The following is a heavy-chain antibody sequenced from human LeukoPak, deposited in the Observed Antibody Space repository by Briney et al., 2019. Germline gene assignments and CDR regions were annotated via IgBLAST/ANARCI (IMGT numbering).Heavy chain of an antibody. Sequence: ASVKVSCKASGYTFTGYYMHWVRQAPGQGLEWMGRINPNSGGTNYAQKFQGRVTMTRDTSISTAYMELSRLRSDDMAVYYCARSIAAAGLYYYYYYMDVWGKGTTVTVSS. CDR3: ARSIAAAGLYYYYYYMDV. V-gene: IGHV1-2*06. J-gene: IGHJ6*03. CDR1: GYTFTGYY. CDR2: INPNSGGT. D-gene: IGHD6-13*01.